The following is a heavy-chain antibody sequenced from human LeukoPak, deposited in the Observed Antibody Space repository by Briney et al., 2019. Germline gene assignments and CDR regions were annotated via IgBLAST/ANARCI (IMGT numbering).Heavy chain of an antibody. CDR3: ARATYCGGDCYFDAFDI. J-gene: IGHJ3*02. CDR1: GFTFSSYA. Sequence: PGGSLRLSCAASGFTFSSYAMHWVRQAPGKGLEWVAVISYDGSNKYYADSVKGRFTISRDNSKNTLYLQMNSPRAEDTAVYYCARATYCGGDCYFDAFDIWGQGTMVTVSS. CDR2: ISYDGSNK. D-gene: IGHD2-21*02. V-gene: IGHV3-30*04.